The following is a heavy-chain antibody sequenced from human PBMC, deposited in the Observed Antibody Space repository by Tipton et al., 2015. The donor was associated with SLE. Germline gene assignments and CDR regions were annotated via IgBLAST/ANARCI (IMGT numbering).Heavy chain of an antibody. J-gene: IGHJ2*01. CDR3: ASKTRQWLVWYFDL. V-gene: IGHV3-11*04. CDR1: GGSLSSYY. Sequence: LSLTCTVSGGSLSSYYWSWIRQPPGKGLEWVSYISSSGSTIYYADSVKGRFTISRDNAKNSLYLQMNSLRAEDTAVYYCASKTRQWLVWYFDLWGRGTLVTVSS. CDR2: ISSSGSTI. D-gene: IGHD6-19*01.